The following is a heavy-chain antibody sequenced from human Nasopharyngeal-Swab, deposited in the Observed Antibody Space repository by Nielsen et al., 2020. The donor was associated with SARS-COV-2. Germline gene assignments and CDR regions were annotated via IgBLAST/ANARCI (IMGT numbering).Heavy chain of an antibody. V-gene: IGHV5-10-1*01. Sequence: VRQMPGKGLEWMGRIDPSDSYTNYSPSFQGHATISADKSISTAYLQWSSLKASDTAMYYCARRRYNWNLDSDYYGMDVWGQGTTVTVSS. D-gene: IGHD1-20*01. CDR3: ARRRYNWNLDSDYYGMDV. CDR2: IDPSDSYT. J-gene: IGHJ6*02.